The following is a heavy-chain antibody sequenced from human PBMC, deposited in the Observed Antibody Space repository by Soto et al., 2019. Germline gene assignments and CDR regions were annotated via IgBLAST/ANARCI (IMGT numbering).Heavy chain of an antibody. J-gene: IGHJ6*02. CDR3: ARSGGVTICGVVITLDGIDV. CDR2: INYSGST. V-gene: IGHV4-34*01. CDR1: GGSFSGYY. D-gene: IGHD3-3*01. Sequence: SETLSLTCAVYGGSFSGYYWSWIRQPPGKGLEWIGEINYSGSTNYNPSLKSRVTISVDTSKNQFSLKLSSVTAADTAVYYCARSGGVTICGVVITLDGIDVWGQGTTVTVSS.